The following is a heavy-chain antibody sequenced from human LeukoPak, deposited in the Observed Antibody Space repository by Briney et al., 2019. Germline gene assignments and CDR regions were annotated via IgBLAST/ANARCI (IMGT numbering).Heavy chain of an antibody. CDR1: GGSFSGYY. J-gene: IGHJ5*02. V-gene: IGHV4-34*01. CDR3: ARGIRFLAFDP. Sequence: ASETLSLTCAVYGGSFSGYYWSWIRQPPGKGLEWIGEINHSGSTNYNPSLKSRVTISVDRSKNQFSLKLSSVTAADTAVYYCARGIRFLAFDPWGQGTLVTVSS. CDR2: INHSGST. D-gene: IGHD3-3*01.